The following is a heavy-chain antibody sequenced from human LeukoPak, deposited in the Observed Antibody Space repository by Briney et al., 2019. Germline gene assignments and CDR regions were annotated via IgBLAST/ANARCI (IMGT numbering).Heavy chain of an antibody. CDR2: ISSSSSYI. D-gene: IGHD1-26*01. V-gene: IGHV3-21*01. CDR1: GFTFSSYG. Sequence: GGSLRLSCAASGFTFSSYGMNWVRQAPGKGLEWVSSISSSSSYIYYADSVKGRFTISRDNAKNSLYLQMNSLRAEDTAVYYCARDVGATFWFDPWGQGTLVTVSS. J-gene: IGHJ5*02. CDR3: ARDVGATFWFDP.